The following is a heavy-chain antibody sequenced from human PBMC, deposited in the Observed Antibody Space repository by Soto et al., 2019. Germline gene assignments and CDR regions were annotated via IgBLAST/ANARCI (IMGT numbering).Heavy chain of an antibody. J-gene: IGHJ4*02. Sequence: VKVSCKASGYTFTVYYMHWVRQAPGQGLEWMGWINPKSGGTMYPQKFQGRVTMTWDTSISTAYMALTRLRSDDTAVYYCARDLAKGGGSAGFDYWGPGTLVTVSS. D-gene: IGHD1-26*01. CDR3: ARDLAKGGGSAGFDY. CDR1: GYTFTVYY. CDR2: INPKSGGT. V-gene: IGHV1-2*02.